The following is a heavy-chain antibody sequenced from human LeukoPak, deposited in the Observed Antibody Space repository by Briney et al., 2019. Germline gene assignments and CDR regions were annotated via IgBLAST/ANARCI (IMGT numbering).Heavy chain of an antibody. D-gene: IGHD6-13*01. CDR3: AKDKYSSSWYNWFDP. CDR2: IRYDGSNK. CDR1: GFTFSSYG. V-gene: IGHV3-30*02. J-gene: IGHJ5*02. Sequence: AGSLRLSCAASGFTFSSYGMHWVRQAPGKGLEWVAFIRYDGSNKYYADSVKGRFTISRDNSKNTLYLQMNSLRAEDTAVYYCAKDKYSSSWYNWFDPWGQGTLVTVSS.